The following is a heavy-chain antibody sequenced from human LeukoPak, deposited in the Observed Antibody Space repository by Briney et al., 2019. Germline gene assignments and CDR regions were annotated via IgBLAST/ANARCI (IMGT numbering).Heavy chain of an antibody. Sequence: PSETLSLTCTVSGGSISSSSYYWGWIRQPPGKGLEWIGSIYYSGSTYYNPSLKSRVTISVDTSKNQFSLKLSSVTAADTAVYYCARGARRSSWYRGASSDLGRFDYWGQGTLVTVSS. D-gene: IGHD6-13*01. CDR3: ARGARRSSWYRGASSDLGRFDY. V-gene: IGHV4-39*07. J-gene: IGHJ4*02. CDR2: IYYSGST. CDR1: GGSISSSSYY.